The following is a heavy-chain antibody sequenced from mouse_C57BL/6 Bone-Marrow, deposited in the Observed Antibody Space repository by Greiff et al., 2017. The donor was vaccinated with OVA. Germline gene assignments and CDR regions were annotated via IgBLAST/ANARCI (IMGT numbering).Heavy chain of an antibody. CDR1: GYTFTDYY. V-gene: IGHV1-76*01. Sequence: VKLVESGAELVRPGASVKLSCKASGYTFTDYYINWVKQRPGQGLEWIARLYPGSGNTYYNEKFKGKATLTAEKSSSTAYMQLSSLTSEDSAVYFCARDLITTVVATGDYWGQGTTLTVSS. D-gene: IGHD1-1*01. CDR2: LYPGSGNT. CDR3: ARDLITTVVATGDY. J-gene: IGHJ2*01.